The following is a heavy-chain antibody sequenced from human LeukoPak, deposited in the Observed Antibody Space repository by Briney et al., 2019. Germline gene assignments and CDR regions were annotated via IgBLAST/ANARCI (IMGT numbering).Heavy chain of an antibody. V-gene: IGHV1-24*01. CDR2: FDPEDGET. J-gene: IGHJ3*02. Sequence: ASVKVSCKVSGYTLTELSMRWVRQAPGKGLEWMGGFDPEDGETIYAQKFQGRVTMTEDTSTDTAYMELSSLRSEDTAVYYCATGRASQVTDAFDIWGQGTMVTVSS. CDR3: ATGRASQVTDAFDI. CDR1: GYTLTELS. D-gene: IGHD1-26*01.